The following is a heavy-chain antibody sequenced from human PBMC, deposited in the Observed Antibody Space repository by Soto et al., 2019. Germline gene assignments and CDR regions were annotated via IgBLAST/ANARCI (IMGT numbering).Heavy chain of an antibody. V-gene: IGHV3-49*03. CDR1: GFTFGDYA. D-gene: IGHD3-22*01. CDR2: IRSKAYGGTT. J-gene: IGHJ6*02. Sequence: LRLSCTASGFTFGDYAMSWFRQAPGKGLEWVGFIRSKAYGGTTEYAASVKGRFTISRDDSKSIAYLQMNSLKTEDTAVYYCTRGTVVIDYYYGMDVWGQGTTVTVSS. CDR3: TRGTVVIDYYYGMDV.